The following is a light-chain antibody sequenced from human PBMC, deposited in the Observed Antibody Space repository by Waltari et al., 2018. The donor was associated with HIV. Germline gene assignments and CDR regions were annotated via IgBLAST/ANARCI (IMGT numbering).Light chain of an antibody. J-gene: IGLJ1*01. V-gene: IGLV3-10*01. Sequence: SYELTQPPSVSVSPGQTAKITCSGDALPRNYAYWYQQASGQAPKLVIYEDNKRHSEIPERFSGSTSGTVATLTINGAQVEDEADYYCFSPDSSGDHYVFGTGTKVTVL. CDR2: EDN. CDR3: FSPDSSGDHYV. CDR1: ALPRNY.